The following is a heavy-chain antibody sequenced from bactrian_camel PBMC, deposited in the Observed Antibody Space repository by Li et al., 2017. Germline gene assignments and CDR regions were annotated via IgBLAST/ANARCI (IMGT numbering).Heavy chain of an antibody. D-gene: IGHD6*01. CDR1: EYTYTRFC. Sequence: HVQLVESGGGSVQAGGSLRLSCIASEYTYTRFCMAWFRQAPGKEREGVAGLTGSGITLYGDSVKGRFTISRDNAKNTVYLQLNSLKTEDTAMYYCANGSPGSSLFGYWGQGTQVTVS. CDR2: LTGSGIT. J-gene: IGHJ6*01. CDR3: ANGSPGSSLFGY. V-gene: IGHV3S1*01.